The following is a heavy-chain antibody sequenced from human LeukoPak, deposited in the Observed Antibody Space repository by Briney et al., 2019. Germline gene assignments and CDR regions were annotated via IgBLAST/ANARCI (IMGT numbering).Heavy chain of an antibody. J-gene: IGHJ4*02. CDR2: ISYDGSNK. Sequence: GGSLRLSCAASGFTFSSYGMHWVRQAPGKGLEWVAVISYDGSNKYYADSVKGRFTISRDDSKNTLYLQMNSLRAEDTAVYYCAKDLERHIVVVTASAVDYWGQGTLVTVSS. D-gene: IGHD2-21*02. CDR1: GFTFSSYG. CDR3: AKDLERHIVVVTASAVDY. V-gene: IGHV3-30*18.